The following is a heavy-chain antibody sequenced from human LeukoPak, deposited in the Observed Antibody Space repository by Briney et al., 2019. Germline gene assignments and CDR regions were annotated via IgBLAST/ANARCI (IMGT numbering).Heavy chain of an antibody. CDR1: GGSISSYY. CDR3: ARWRANYDSGWPAFDI. V-gene: IGHV4-59*01. Sequence: SETLSLTCTVSGGSISSYYWSWIRQPPGKGLEWIGYIYYSGSTNYNPSLKSRVTISVDTSKNQFSLKLSSVTAADTAVYYCARWRANYDSGWPAFDIWGQGTMVTVSS. D-gene: IGHD3-22*01. CDR2: IYYSGST. J-gene: IGHJ3*02.